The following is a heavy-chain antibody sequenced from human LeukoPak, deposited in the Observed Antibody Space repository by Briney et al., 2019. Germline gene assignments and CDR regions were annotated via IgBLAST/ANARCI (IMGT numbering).Heavy chain of an antibody. CDR1: GFTFDDYA. CDR3: AKDMAWDYYGSGKGGMDV. Sequence: PGRSLRLSCAASGFTFDDYAMHWVRQAPGKGLEWVSGISWNSGSIGYADSVKGRFIISRDNAKNSLYLQMNSLRAEDTALYYCAKDMAWDYYGSGKGGMDVWGQGTTVTVSS. CDR2: ISWNSGSI. V-gene: IGHV3-9*01. J-gene: IGHJ6*02. D-gene: IGHD3-10*01.